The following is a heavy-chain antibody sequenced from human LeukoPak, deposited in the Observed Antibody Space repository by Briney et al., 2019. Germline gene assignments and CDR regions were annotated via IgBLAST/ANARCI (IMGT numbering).Heavy chain of an antibody. V-gene: IGHV4-59*01. CDR2: IYYSGST. Sequence: PSETLSLTCTVSVGSISSYYWNWLRQPPGKGLEGGGYIYYSGSTNYNPSLKSRVTISVDTSKNQFSLKLSSVTAADTAVYYCARGVPYYYDSSGYPFHYWGQGTLVTVSS. CDR1: VGSISSYY. J-gene: IGHJ4*02. D-gene: IGHD3-22*01. CDR3: ARGVPYYYDSSGYPFHY.